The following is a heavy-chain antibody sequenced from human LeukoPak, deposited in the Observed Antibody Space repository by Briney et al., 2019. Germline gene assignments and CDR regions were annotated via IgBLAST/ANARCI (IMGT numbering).Heavy chain of an antibody. J-gene: IGHJ4*02. V-gene: IGHV3-66*02. CDR3: ARYDPNGNYPDY. CDR1: GFTVSRNH. CDR2: IHGSRST. D-gene: IGHD1-7*01. Sequence: GGSLRLSCAASGFTVSRNHMSWIRQAPGKRPECVSIIHGSRSTYYADFVKGRFTISRDNSKNTLYLQMHSLRPEDTAVYYCARYDPNGNYPDYWGQGTLVTVSS.